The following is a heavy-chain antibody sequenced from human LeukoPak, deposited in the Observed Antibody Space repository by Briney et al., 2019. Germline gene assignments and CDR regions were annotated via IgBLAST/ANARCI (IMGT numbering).Heavy chain of an antibody. D-gene: IGHD3-10*01. J-gene: IGHJ3*02. CDR2: IYYSGST. V-gene: IGHV4-39*07. Sequence: KPSETLSLTCTVSGGSISSSSYYWGWIRQPPGKGLEGIGSIYYSGSTYYNPSLKSRVTISVDTSKNQLSLKLSSVTAADTAVYYCARVGPYGSGSYYNGDAFDIWGQGTMVTVSS. CDR1: GGSISSSSYY. CDR3: ARVGPYGSGSYYNGDAFDI.